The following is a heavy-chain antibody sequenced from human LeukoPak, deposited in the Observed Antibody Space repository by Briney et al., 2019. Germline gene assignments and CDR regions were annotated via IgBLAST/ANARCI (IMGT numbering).Heavy chain of an antibody. J-gene: IGHJ6*03. CDR1: GGSISSSSYY. Sequence: PSETLSLTCTVSGGSISSSSYYWGWIRQPPGKGLEWIGSIYYSGSTYYNPSLKSRVTISVDTSKNQFSLKLSSVTAADTAVYYCARVYSEMTMIVDLYYYYMDVWGKGTTVTVSS. V-gene: IGHV4-39*07. D-gene: IGHD3-22*01. CDR3: ARVYSEMTMIVDLYYYYMDV. CDR2: IYYSGST.